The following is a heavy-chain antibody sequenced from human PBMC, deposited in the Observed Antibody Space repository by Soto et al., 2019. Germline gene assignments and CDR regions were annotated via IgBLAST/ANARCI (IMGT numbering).Heavy chain of an antibody. CDR2: VNLSGNT. J-gene: IGHJ4*02. CDR1: GASFSPYH. CDR3: ARSPTFYNYVWGNSTY. V-gene: IGHV4-34*01. D-gene: IGHD3-16*01. Sequence: SETLSLSCAIYGASFSPYHWSWIRQSPGKGLEWIGEVNLSGNTYYNPSFKTRVTMSVDASKNQFSLKMGSLTAADTAIYYCARSPTFYNYVWGNSTYWGQGALVTVSS.